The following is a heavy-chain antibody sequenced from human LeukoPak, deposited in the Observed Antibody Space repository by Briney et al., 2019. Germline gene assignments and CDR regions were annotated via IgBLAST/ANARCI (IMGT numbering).Heavy chain of an antibody. CDR3: ARAYYYDSSGYYYY. V-gene: IGHV4-34*01. Sequence: SETLSLTCAVYGGSSSGYYWSWLRQPPGKGREWIGEINHSGSTNYNPSLKSRVTISVDTSKNQFSLKLSSVTATDTGVYYCARAYYYDSSGYYYYWGQGTLVTVSS. J-gene: IGHJ4*02. CDR1: GGSSSGYY. CDR2: INHSGST. D-gene: IGHD3-22*01.